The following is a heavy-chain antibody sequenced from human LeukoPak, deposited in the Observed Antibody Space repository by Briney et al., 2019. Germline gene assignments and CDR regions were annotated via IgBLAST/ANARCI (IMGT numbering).Heavy chain of an antibody. CDR3: ARDLEGLDY. Sequence: PGGSLRLSCAASGFTFSNYGMHWVRQAPGKGLEWVAIISYDGSNKYYADSVKGRFTISRDNSKNTLFLQMNSLRAEDTAVYYCARDLEGLDYWGQGTLVTVSS. D-gene: IGHD1-1*01. J-gene: IGHJ4*02. CDR1: GFTFSNYG. V-gene: IGHV3-30*03. CDR2: ISYDGSNK.